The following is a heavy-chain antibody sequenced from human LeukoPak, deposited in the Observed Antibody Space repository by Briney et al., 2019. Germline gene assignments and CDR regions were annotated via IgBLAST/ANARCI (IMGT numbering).Heavy chain of an antibody. Sequence: GGSLRLSCAASGFTFDDYGMSWVRQAPGKGLEWVSGINWNGGSTGYADSVKGRFTISRDNAKNSLYLQMNSLRAEDTALYHCARERIPRRIMITFGGPGEYYFDYWGQGTWSPSPQ. CDR1: GFTFDDYG. D-gene: IGHD3-16*01. CDR2: INWNGGST. CDR3: ARERIPRRIMITFGGPGEYYFDY. V-gene: IGHV3-20*01. J-gene: IGHJ4*02.